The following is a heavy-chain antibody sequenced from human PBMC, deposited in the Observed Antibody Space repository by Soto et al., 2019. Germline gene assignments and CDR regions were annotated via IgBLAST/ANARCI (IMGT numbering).Heavy chain of an antibody. CDR1: GYTFTSYA. CDR2: INAGNGNT. CDR3: ARAWVVVTAPDY. Sequence: QVQLVQSGAEEKKPGASVKVSCKASGYTFTSYAMHWVRQAPGQRLEWMGWINAGNGNTKYSQQFQGRVTITRGTSASTAYMELSSLRSEDTAVYYCARAWVVVTAPDYWGQGTLVTVSS. D-gene: IGHD2-21*02. V-gene: IGHV1-3*05. J-gene: IGHJ4*02.